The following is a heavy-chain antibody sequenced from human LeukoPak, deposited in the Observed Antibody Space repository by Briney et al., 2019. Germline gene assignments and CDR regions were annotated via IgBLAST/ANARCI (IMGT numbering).Heavy chain of an antibody. CDR2: IKGDGSST. V-gene: IGHV3-74*01. CDR1: GFTFSSYW. Sequence: PGGSLRLSCEASGFTFSSYWMHWVRQAPGKGLVWVSRIKGDGSSTSYAESVKGRFTISRDNAKNTLFLQMDSLRAEDTAVYYCVRDYGDYLHFDYWGQGTLVTVSS. CDR3: VRDYGDYLHFDY. D-gene: IGHD4-17*01. J-gene: IGHJ4*02.